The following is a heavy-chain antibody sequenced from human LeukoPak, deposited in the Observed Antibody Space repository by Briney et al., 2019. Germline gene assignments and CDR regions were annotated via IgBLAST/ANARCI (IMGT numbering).Heavy chain of an antibody. CDR1: GYSFTSYW. D-gene: IGHD2-8*01. Sequence: GESLKISCKGSGYSFTSYWIGWVRQMPGKGLEWMGIIYPGDSDTRYSPSFQGQVTISADKSISTAYLQWSSLKASDTAMYYFATHHSPTIGSHHYYMDVWGKGTTVTVSS. CDR3: ATHHSPTIGSHHYYMDV. J-gene: IGHJ6*03. V-gene: IGHV5-51*01. CDR2: IYPGDSDT.